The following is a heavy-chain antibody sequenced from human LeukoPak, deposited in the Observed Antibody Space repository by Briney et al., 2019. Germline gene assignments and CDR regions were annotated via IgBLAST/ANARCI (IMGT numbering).Heavy chain of an antibody. CDR2: INHSGST. D-gene: IGHD6-13*01. CDR3: ARAYMASSSSTYMDV. Sequence: SETLSLTCAVYGGSFSGYYWSWIRQPPGKGLEWIGEINHSGSTNYNPSLKSRVTISVDTSKNQFSLKLSSVTAADTAVYYCARAYMASSSSTYMDVWGKGTTVTVSS. J-gene: IGHJ6*03. V-gene: IGHV4-34*01. CDR1: GGSFSGYY.